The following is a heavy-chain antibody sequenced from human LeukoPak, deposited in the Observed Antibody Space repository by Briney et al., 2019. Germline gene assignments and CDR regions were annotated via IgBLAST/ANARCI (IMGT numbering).Heavy chain of an antibody. Sequence: ASVKVSCKASGYTFTSYGISWVRQAPGQGLECMGWISAYNGNTDYAQKLQGRVTMTTDTSTSTAYMELRSLRSDDTAVYYCARAEAAAGSAFDIWGQGTMVTVSS. CDR1: GYTFTSYG. V-gene: IGHV1-18*01. CDR2: ISAYNGNT. CDR3: ARAEAAAGSAFDI. J-gene: IGHJ3*02. D-gene: IGHD6-13*01.